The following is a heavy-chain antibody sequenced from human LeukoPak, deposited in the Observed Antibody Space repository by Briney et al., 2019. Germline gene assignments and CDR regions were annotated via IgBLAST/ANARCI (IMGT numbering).Heavy chain of an antibody. CDR1: GFTVSSNY. D-gene: IGHD6-19*01. CDR3: AREGIAVAGTSMDY. Sequence: PGGSLRLSCAASGFTVSSNYMSWVRQAPGKGLEWVSVIYSGGSTYYADSVKGRFTISRDNSKNTLYLQMNSLRAEDTAEYYCAREGIAVAGTSMDYWGQGTLVTVSS. V-gene: IGHV3-53*01. CDR2: IYSGGST. J-gene: IGHJ4*02.